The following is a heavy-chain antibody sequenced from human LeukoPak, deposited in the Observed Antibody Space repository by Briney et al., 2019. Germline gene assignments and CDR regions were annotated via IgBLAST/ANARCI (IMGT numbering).Heavy chain of an antibody. V-gene: IGHV3-7*01. Sequence: GGSLRLSCAASGFTFNSYWMSWVRQAPGKGLEWVANTKQDGSEKYYVDSVKGRFTISRDNAKNSLSLQMNSLRAGDTAVYYCVREAVSSSWNNWYFDLWGRGTLVTVSS. D-gene: IGHD6-13*01. CDR3: VREAVSSSWNNWYFDL. J-gene: IGHJ2*01. CDR2: TKQDGSEK. CDR1: GFTFNSYW.